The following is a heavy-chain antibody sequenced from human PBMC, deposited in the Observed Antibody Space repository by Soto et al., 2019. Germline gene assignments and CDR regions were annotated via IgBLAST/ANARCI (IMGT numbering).Heavy chain of an antibody. CDR3: ARPAPLRAVYY. CDR2: INHSGST. D-gene: IGHD2-8*01. Sequence: QVQLQQWGAGLLKPSETLSLTCAVYGGSFSGYYWSWIRQPPGKGLEWIGEINHSGSTNYNPSLKSRVTISVDTSKHQFSLTLSSVTAADTAVYYCARPAPLRAVYYSGQGTLVTVSS. CDR1: GGSFSGYY. J-gene: IGHJ4*02. V-gene: IGHV4-34*01.